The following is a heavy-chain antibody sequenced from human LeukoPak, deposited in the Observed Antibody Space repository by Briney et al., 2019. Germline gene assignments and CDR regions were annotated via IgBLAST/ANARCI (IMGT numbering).Heavy chain of an antibody. CDR3: VGYSGDADY. CDR1: GFTFDNYA. J-gene: IGHJ4*02. CDR2: IRSKIYGGTT. D-gene: IGHD5-12*01. V-gene: IGHV3-49*05. Sequence: KPGRSLRLPCTASGFTFDNYAMSWFRQAPGKGLEWVGFIRSKIYGGTTEYAASVKGRFTISRDDSKSIAYLQMNSLKSEDTAVYYCVGYSGDADYWGQGTLVTVSS.